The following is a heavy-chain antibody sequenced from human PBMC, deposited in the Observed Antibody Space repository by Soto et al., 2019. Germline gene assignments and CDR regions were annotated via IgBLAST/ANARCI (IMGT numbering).Heavy chain of an antibody. CDR1: GFTVSSNY. CDR2: IYSGGST. CDR3: AGDSQNYYDSSGYLYYGMDV. D-gene: IGHD3-22*01. J-gene: IGHJ6*02. Sequence: EVQLVESGGGLVQPGGSLRLSCAASGFTVSSNYMSWVRQAPGKGLEWVSVIYSGGSTYYADSVKGRFTISRHNSKNTLYLQMNSLRAEDTAVYCCAGDSQNYYDSSGYLYYGMDVWGQGSTVTVSS. V-gene: IGHV3-53*04.